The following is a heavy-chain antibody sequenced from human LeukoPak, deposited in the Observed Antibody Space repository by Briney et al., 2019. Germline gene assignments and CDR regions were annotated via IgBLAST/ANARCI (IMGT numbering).Heavy chain of an antibody. CDR1: GGSFSGYY. D-gene: IGHD3-3*01. V-gene: IGHV4-59*08. CDR3: ARSPYYDFWSGYYGYHFDY. CDR2: IYYSGST. J-gene: IGHJ4*02. Sequence: PSETLSLTCAVYGGSFSGYYWSWIRQPPGKGLEWIGYIYYSGSTNYNPSLKSRVTISVDTSKNQFSLKLSSVTAADTAVYYCARSPYYDFWSGYYGYHFDYWGQGTLVTVSS.